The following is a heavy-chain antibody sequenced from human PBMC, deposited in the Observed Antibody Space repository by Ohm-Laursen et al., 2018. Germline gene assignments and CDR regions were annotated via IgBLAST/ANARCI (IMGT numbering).Heavy chain of an antibody. Sequence: SLRLSCAASGFTFKSYGMHWGREPPSKGLEWLAIISYDGSNTNYADSVNGRFTISRDNSENTLYLQMNSLGAEDTAVYYCAKDFRTGINWNYGGHFGYWGQGTLVTVSS. CDR3: AKDFRTGINWNYGGHFGY. V-gene: IGHV3-30*18. CDR2: ISYDGSNT. D-gene: IGHD1-7*01. CDR1: GFTFKSYG. J-gene: IGHJ4*02.